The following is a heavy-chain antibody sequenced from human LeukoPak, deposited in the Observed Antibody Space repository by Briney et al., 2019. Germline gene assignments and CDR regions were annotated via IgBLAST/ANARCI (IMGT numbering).Heavy chain of an antibody. CDR2: IYYSGST. J-gene: IGHJ6*03. CDR3: ARTTEGGYTYDYFYYYYMDV. CDR1: GGSISSYY. V-gene: IGHV4-59*01. D-gene: IGHD5-18*01. Sequence: SETLSLTCTVSGGSISSYYWSWIRQPPGKGLEWIGYIYYSGSTDYNPSLKSRVTISVDTSKNQFSLKLSSVTAADTAVYYCARTTEGGYTYDYFYYYYMDVWGKGTTVTISS.